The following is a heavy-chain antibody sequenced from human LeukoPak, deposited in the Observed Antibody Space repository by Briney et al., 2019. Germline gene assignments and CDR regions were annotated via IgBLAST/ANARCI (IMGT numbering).Heavy chain of an antibody. J-gene: IGHJ4*02. Sequence: PGGSLRLSCAASGFTFSTYAMSWVRQAPGKGLEWVSAISSSGDTTYYADSVKGRFTISRHNSKNTLYLQMNSLRAEDAAVYYCAKPLGSAPHFDSWGQGTLVPVSS. V-gene: IGHV3-23*01. CDR2: ISSSGDTT. CDR1: GFTFSTYA. D-gene: IGHD6-25*01. CDR3: AKPLGSAPHFDS.